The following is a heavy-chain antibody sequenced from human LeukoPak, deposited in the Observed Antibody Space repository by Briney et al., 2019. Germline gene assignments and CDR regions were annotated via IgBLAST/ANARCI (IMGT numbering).Heavy chain of an antibody. D-gene: IGHD4-17*01. CDR3: ARSSPAATVTIDY. CDR1: GYTFTGYY. J-gene: IGHJ4*02. CDR2: INPNSGGT. V-gene: IGHV1-2*02. Sequence: GASVKVSCKASGYTFTGYYMHWVRQAPGQGLEWMGWINPNSGGTNYAQKFQGRVTMTRDTSISTAYMELSRLRSEDTAVYYCARSSPAATVTIDYWGQGTLVTVSS.